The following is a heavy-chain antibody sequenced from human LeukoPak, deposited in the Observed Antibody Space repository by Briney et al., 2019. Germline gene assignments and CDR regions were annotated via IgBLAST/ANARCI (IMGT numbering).Heavy chain of an antibody. V-gene: IGHV3-23*01. Sequence: GGSLRLSCAASGFTFSSYAMSWVRQAPGKGLEWVSAISGSGGSTYYADSVKGRFAIARDNSKNTLYLQMNSLRAEDTAVYYCARDRGYCSSTSCYRWFDPWGQGTLVTVSS. D-gene: IGHD2-2*02. CDR2: ISGSGGST. CDR1: GFTFSSYA. CDR3: ARDRGYCSSTSCYRWFDP. J-gene: IGHJ5*02.